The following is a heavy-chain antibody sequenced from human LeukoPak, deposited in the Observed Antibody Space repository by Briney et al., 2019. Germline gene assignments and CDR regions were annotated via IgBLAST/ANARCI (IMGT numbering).Heavy chain of an antibody. CDR2: FDPEDGET. CDR3: ATPPRYYYGSGSSPPLFDY. D-gene: IGHD3-10*01. Sequence: ASVKVSFTVSGYTLTELSMHWVRQAPGKGLEWMGGFDPEDGETIYAQKFQGRVTMTEDTSTDTAYMELSSLRSEDTAVYYCATPPRYYYGSGSSPPLFDYWGQGTLVTVSS. CDR1: GYTLTELS. V-gene: IGHV1-24*01. J-gene: IGHJ4*02.